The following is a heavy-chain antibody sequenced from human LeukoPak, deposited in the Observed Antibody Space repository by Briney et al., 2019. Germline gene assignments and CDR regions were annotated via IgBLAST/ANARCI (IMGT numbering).Heavy chain of an antibody. J-gene: IGHJ4*02. CDR2: ISGSGGST. CDR1: GFTFSSDA. V-gene: IGHV3-23*01. Sequence: GGSLRLSCAASGFTFSSDAMSWGPQAPGKGLEWFSAISGSGGSTYYADSVKGRFTISRDNSKNTLYLQMSGLRAEDTAVYYCAKERDSGEDRETDYWGQGTLVTVSS. CDR3: AKERDSGEDRETDY. D-gene: IGHD1-26*01.